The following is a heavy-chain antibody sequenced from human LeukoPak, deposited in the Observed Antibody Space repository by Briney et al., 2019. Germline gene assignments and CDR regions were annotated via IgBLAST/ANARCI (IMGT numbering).Heavy chain of an antibody. CDR3: ARYIRFGDFDY. D-gene: IGHD3-10*01. J-gene: IGHJ4*02. CDR1: GGSFSGYY. Sequence: KPSETLSLTCAVYGGSFSGYYWSWIRQPPGKGLEWIGEINHSGSTNYNPSLKSRVTISVDTSKNQFSLKLSSVTAADTAVYYCARYIRFGDFDYWGQGTLVTVSS. V-gene: IGHV4-34*01. CDR2: INHSGST.